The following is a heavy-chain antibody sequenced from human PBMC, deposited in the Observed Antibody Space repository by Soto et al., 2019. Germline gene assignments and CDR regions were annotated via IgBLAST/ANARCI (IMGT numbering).Heavy chain of an antibody. CDR2: IYYSGST. CDR3: ARDNYYGSGSYQTIYGMDV. J-gene: IGHJ6*02. Sequence: LEILSLTCTVSGGSISSYYWSWIRQPPGKGLEWIGYIYYSGSTNYNPSLKSRVTISVDTSKNQFSPKLSSVTAADTAVYYCARDNYYGSGSYQTIYGMDVWGQGTTVTVSS. D-gene: IGHD3-10*01. CDR1: GGSISSYY. V-gene: IGHV4-59*01.